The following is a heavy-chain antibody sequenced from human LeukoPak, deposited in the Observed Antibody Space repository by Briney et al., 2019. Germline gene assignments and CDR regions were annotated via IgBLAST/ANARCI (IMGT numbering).Heavy chain of an antibody. J-gene: IGHJ4*02. CDR3: ARGGVGYQVDY. CDR1: GYTFTGYY. V-gene: IGHV1-2*02. CDR2: INPSSGGT. Sequence: GASVKVSCKASGYTFTGYYMHWVRQAPGQGLEWMGWINPSSGGTNYAQKFQGRVTMTRDTSISTAYMELSRLRSDDTAVYYCARGGVGYQVDYWGQGTLVTVSS. D-gene: IGHD2-2*01.